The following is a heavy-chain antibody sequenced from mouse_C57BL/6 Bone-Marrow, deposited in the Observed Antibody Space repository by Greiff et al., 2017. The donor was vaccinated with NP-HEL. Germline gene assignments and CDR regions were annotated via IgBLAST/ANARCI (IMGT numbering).Heavy chain of an antibody. CDR1: GYTFTSYW. Sequence: QVQLKESGAELAKPGASVKLSCKASGYTFTSYWMHWVKQRPAQGLEWIGYINPSSGYTKYNQKFKDKATLTADKSSSTAYMQLSSLTYEDSAVYYCANYGSSPEYFDVWGTGTTVTVSS. J-gene: IGHJ1*03. D-gene: IGHD1-1*01. V-gene: IGHV1-7*01. CDR2: INPSSGYT. CDR3: ANYGSSPEYFDV.